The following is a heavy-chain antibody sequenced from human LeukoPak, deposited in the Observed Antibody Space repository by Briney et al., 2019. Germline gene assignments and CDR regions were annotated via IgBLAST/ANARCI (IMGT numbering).Heavy chain of an antibody. V-gene: IGHV3-11*01. CDR1: GFTFSDYY. J-gene: IGHJ4*02. Sequence: PGGSLRLSCAASGFTFSDYYMSWIRQAPGKGLEWVSYISSSGRTIHYADSVKGRFTISRDNAKNSLYLQMNSLRAEDTAIYYCAKDGKTRNWNYFQAKPVYWGQGTLVTVSS. D-gene: IGHD1-7*01. CDR3: AKDGKTRNWNYFQAKPVY. CDR2: ISSSGRTI.